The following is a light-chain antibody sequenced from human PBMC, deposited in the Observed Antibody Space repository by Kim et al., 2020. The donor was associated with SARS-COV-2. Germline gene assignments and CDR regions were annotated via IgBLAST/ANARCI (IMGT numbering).Light chain of an antibody. CDR2: FDS. CDR1: NIGSRS. CDR3: QVWDSGSDQEV. Sequence: SYELTQPPSVSVAPGKPARITCGGNNIGSRSVHWYQQRPGQAPVLVISFDSDRPSGIPERFSGSNSGNTATLTISRVEVGDEADYYCQVWDSGSDQEVFGGGTQRTV. V-gene: IGLV3-21*04. J-gene: IGLJ3*02.